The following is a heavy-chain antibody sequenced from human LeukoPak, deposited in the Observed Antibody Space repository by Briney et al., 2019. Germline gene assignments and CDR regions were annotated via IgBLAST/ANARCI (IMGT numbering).Heavy chain of an antibody. V-gene: IGHV4-30-4*08. D-gene: IGHD1-26*01. CDR3: ARDSSWEAGRLLDY. CDR2: IYYSGST. CDR1: GGSISMYY. Sequence: SETLSLTCTVSGGSISMYYWSWIRQPPGKGLEWIGYIYYSGSTYYNPSLKSRVTISVDTSKNQFSLKLSSVTAADTAVYYCARDSSWEAGRLLDYWGQGTLVTVSS. J-gene: IGHJ4*02.